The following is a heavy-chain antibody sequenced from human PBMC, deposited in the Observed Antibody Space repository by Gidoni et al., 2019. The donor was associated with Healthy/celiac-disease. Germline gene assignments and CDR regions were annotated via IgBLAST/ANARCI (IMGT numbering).Heavy chain of an antibody. CDR2: IYSGGST. CDR1: GFTVSSNY. V-gene: IGHV3-66*01. D-gene: IGHD4-17*01. Sequence: EVQLVESGGGLVQPGGSLRLSCAASGFTVSSNYMSWVRQAPGKGLEWVSVIYSGGSTYYADSVKGRFTISRDKSKNTLYLQMNSLRAEDTAVYYCARDLNTVTTFDYWGQGTLVTVSS. CDR3: ARDLNTVTTFDY. J-gene: IGHJ4*02.